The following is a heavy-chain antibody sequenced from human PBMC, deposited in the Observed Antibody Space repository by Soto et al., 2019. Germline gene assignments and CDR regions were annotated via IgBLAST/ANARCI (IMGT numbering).Heavy chain of an antibody. CDR2: IWYDGSNK. CDR3: ARAIVVVTAPDY. J-gene: IGHJ4*02. Sequence: HPGGSLRLSCAASGFTFSSYGMHWVRQAPGKGLEWVAVIWYDGSNKYYADSVKGRFTISRDNSKNTLYLQMNSLRAEDTAVYYCARAIVVVTAPDYWGQGTLVTVPS. CDR1: GFTFSSYG. V-gene: IGHV3-33*01. D-gene: IGHD2-21*02.